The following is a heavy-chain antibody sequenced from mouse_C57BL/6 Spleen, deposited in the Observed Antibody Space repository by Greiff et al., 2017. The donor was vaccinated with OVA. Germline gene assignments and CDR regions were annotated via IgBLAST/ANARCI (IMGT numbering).Heavy chain of an antibody. J-gene: IGHJ4*01. V-gene: IGHV1-82*01. CDR1: GYAFSSSW. CDR2: IYPGDGDT. Sequence: QVQLQQSGPELVKPGASAKISCKASGYAFSSSWMNWVKQRPGKGLEWIGRIYPGDGDTNYNGKFKGKATLTADKSSSTAYMQLSSLTSEDSAVYFCAGIHYDYDESWGQGTSVTVSS. D-gene: IGHD2-4*01. CDR3: AGIHYDYDES.